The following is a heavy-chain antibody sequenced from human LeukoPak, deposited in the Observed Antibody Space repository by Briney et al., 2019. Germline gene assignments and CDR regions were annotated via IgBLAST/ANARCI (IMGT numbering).Heavy chain of an antibody. CDR3: ARRSVVPAAIEQNWFDP. D-gene: IGHD2-2*02. J-gene: IGHJ5*02. CDR1: GASISSYY. Sequence: SETLSLTCTVSGASISSYYWSWIRQPPGKGLEWIGYIYYSGSTNYNPSLKSRVTISVDTSKNQFSLKLSSVTAADTAVYYCARRSVVPAAIEQNWFDPWGQGTLVTVSS. CDR2: IYYSGST. V-gene: IGHV4-59*01.